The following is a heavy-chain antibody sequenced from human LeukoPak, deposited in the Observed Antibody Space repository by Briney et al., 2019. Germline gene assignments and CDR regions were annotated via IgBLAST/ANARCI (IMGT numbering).Heavy chain of an antibody. CDR3: AKRGSYDFWSGYYYDY. D-gene: IGHD3-3*01. Sequence: GGSLRLSCSAPGFTFNNFPMSWVRQAPGKGLEWVSATSGSGGSTYYAESVKGRFTISRDNSKNTLYMQMNSLRADDTALYYCAKRGSYDFWSGYYYDYWGRGTPVTVSS. CDR2: TSGSGGST. J-gene: IGHJ4*02. CDR1: GFTFNNFP. V-gene: IGHV3-23*01.